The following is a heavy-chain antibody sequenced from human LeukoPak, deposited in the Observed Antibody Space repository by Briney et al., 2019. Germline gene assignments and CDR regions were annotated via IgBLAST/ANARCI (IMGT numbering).Heavy chain of an antibody. CDR3: ASLTYYFDSSGYYPGYFQH. Sequence: GGSLRLSCAASGFIFSSYVMNWIRQAPGKGLEWVSYISSSNSYTNYADSVKGRFYADSVKGRFTISRDNAKNSLYLQMNSLRAEDTAVYYCASLTYYFDSSGYYPGYFQHWGQGTLVTVSS. V-gene: IGHV3-11*03. D-gene: IGHD3-22*01. CDR1: GFIFSSYV. J-gene: IGHJ1*01. CDR2: ISSSNSYT.